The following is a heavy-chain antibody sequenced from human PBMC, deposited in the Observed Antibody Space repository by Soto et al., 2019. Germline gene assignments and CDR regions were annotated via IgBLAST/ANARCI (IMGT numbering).Heavy chain of an antibody. V-gene: IGHV1-3*01. Sequence: QVQLVQSGAEVKKPGASVKVSCKASGYTFTSYAMHWVRQAPGQRLEWMGWINAGNGNTKYSQKFQGRVTITRDTSESTAYMELSSLRSEDTAVYYCARAFGGWYGDYWGQGTLVTVSS. CDR3: ARAFGGWYGDY. D-gene: IGHD6-19*01. CDR1: GYTFTSYA. J-gene: IGHJ4*02. CDR2: INAGNGNT.